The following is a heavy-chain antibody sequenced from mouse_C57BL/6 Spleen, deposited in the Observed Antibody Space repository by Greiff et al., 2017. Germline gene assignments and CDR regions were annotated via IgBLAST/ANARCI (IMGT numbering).Heavy chain of an antibody. J-gene: IGHJ2*01. CDR2: IVPEDGDT. CDR3: AAWYYGRSGY. V-gene: IGHV14-1*01. D-gene: IGHD1-2*01. Sequence: VQLQQSGAELVRPGASVKLSCTASGFNIKDYYMHWVKQRPEQGLEWIGWIVPEDGDTEYAPKFQGKATMTADTSSNTAYLQLSSLTSEDTAVYYCAAWYYGRSGYWGQGTTLTVSS. CDR1: GFNIKDYY.